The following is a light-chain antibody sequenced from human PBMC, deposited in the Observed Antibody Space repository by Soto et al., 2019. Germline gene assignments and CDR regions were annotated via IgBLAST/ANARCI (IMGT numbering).Light chain of an antibody. CDR1: QSVSSSY. J-gene: IGKJ1*01. Sequence: EIVMTQSPATLSVSPGERAPLSCRASQSVSSSYLAWYQQKPGQAPRLLIYAASRRATGIPDRFSGSGSGTDFTLTISRLEPEDFAVYYCQQYGSSPWTFGQGTKVDIK. CDR2: AAS. V-gene: IGKV3-20*01. CDR3: QQYGSSPWT.